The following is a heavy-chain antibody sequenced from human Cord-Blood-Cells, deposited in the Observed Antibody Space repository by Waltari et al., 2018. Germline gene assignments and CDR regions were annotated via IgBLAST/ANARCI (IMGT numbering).Heavy chain of an antibody. J-gene: IGHJ2*01. CDR3: ARDRWGWRRGVRYFDL. Sequence: QVQLVQSGAAVKKPGATVKVSCKAFGYNFTVYNMTWVRQAPGQGLEWMGWINPNSGGTNYAQKFQGRVTMTRDTSISTAYMELSRLRSDDTAVYYCARDRWGWRRGVRYFDLWCRGTLVTVSS. CDR2: INPNSGGT. D-gene: IGHD7-27*01. CDR1: GYNFTVYN. V-gene: IGHV1-2*02.